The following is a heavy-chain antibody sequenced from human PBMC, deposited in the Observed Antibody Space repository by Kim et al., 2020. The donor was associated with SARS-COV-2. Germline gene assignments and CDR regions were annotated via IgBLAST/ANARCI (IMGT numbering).Heavy chain of an antibody. CDR2: IWYDGSNK. CDR1: GFTFSSYG. J-gene: IGHJ5*02. Sequence: GGSLRLSCAASGFTFSSYGMHWVRQAPGKGLEWVAVIWYDGSNKYYADSVKGRFTISRDNSKNTLYLQMNSLRAEDTAVYYCAKDQVGVWFGAVWFDPWGERTLVTVS. V-gene: IGHV3-30*02. D-gene: IGHD3-10*01. CDR3: AKDQVGVWFGAVWFDP.